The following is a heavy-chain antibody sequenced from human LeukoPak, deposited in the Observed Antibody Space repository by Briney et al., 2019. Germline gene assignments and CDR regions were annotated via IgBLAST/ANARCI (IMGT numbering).Heavy chain of an antibody. CDR1: GFTFSSYS. CDR2: ISTSSAVM. V-gene: IGHV3-48*01. Sequence: PGGSPRLSCAASGFTFSSYSISWVRQAPGKGLEWVSYISTSSAVMYYADSVKGRFTISRDDARNSVSLQMNSLRADDTAVYYCARDVGYCSGGSCYRWFASWGQGTLVIVSS. J-gene: IGHJ5*01. D-gene: IGHD2-15*01. CDR3: ARDVGYCSGGSCYRWFAS.